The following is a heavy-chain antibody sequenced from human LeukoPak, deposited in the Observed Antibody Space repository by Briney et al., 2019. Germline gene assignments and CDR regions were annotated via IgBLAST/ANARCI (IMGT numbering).Heavy chain of an antibody. Sequence: ASVKVPCKASGYTFTSYYIHWVRQAPGQGLEWMGIIDPSGGSTNYAQKFQGRVTMTRDTSTSTVYMELSSLRSEDTAVYYCARAGYSSGWYVDYWGQGTLVTVSS. CDR2: IDPSGGST. J-gene: IGHJ4*02. CDR1: GYTFTSYY. CDR3: ARAGYSSGWYVDY. V-gene: IGHV1-46*01. D-gene: IGHD6-19*01.